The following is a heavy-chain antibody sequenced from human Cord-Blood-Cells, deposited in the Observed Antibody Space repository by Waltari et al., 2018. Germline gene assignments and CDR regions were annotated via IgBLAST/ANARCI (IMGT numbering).Heavy chain of an antibody. J-gene: IGHJ4*02. CDR3: AIYDSSGYYFDY. V-gene: IGHV4-39*01. CDR2: IYYSGST. CDR1: GGSISSSSYY. D-gene: IGHD3-22*01. Sequence: QLQLQESGPGLVKPSETLSLTCTVSGGSISSSSYYWGWIRQPPGKGLEWIGSIYYSGSTYYTPSLKSRVTISVDTSKNQFSLKLSSVTAADTAVYYCAIYDSSGYYFDYWGQGTLVTVSS.